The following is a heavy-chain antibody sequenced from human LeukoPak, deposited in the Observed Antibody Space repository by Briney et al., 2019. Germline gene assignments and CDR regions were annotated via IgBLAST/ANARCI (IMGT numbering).Heavy chain of an antibody. CDR1: GFTFSSYS. V-gene: IGHV3-21*01. CDR3: ARRPTREAIDY. CDR2: ISSSSSYI. J-gene: IGHJ4*02. D-gene: IGHD1-26*01. Sequence: GGSLRLSCAASGFTFSSYSMNWVRQAPGEGLEWVSSISSSSSYIYYADSVKGRFTISRDNAKNSLYLQMNSLRAEDTAVYYCARRPTREAIDYWGQGTLVTVSS.